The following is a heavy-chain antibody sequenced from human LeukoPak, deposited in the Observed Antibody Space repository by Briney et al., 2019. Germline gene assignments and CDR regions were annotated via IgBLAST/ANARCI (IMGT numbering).Heavy chain of an antibody. CDR3: ASAGSYSGAFDI. J-gene: IGHJ3*02. V-gene: IGHV1-8*03. D-gene: IGHD1-26*01. Sequence: GASVKVSCKASGYTFTSSDINWVRQATGQGLEWMGWMNPNSGNTGYAQKFQGRVTITRNTSISTAYMELSSLRSEDTAVYYCASAGSYSGAFDIWGQGTMVTVSS. CDR2: MNPNSGNT. CDR1: GYTFTSSD.